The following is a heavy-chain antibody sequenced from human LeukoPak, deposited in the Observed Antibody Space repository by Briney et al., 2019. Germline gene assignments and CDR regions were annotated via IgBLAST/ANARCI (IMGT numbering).Heavy chain of an antibody. V-gene: IGHV3-53*01. D-gene: IGHD3-9*01. Sequence: GGSLRLSCAASGFTVSSNYMSWVRQAPGKGLEWVSVINSGGSTYYADSVKGRFTISRDNSKNPLYLQMNSLRAEDTAVYYCARDRWYILTGYYIDYWGQGTLVTVSS. CDR2: INSGGST. J-gene: IGHJ4*02. CDR3: ARDRWYILTGYYIDY. CDR1: GFTVSSNY.